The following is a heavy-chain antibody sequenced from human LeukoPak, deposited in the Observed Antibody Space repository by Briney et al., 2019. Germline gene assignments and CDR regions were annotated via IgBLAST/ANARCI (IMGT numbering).Heavy chain of an antibody. CDR2: ISTSSSTI. CDR1: GFTFRSYS. Sequence: GGSLRLSCAASGFTFRSYSMHWVRQAPGKGLEWLSFISTSSSTIYYADSVKGRFTISRDNAKSSLYLQMNSLRDEDTAVYCCAKTTVVTGYWYFDLWGRGALVTVSS. D-gene: IGHD4-23*01. J-gene: IGHJ2*01. V-gene: IGHV3-48*02. CDR3: AKTTVVTGYWYFDL.